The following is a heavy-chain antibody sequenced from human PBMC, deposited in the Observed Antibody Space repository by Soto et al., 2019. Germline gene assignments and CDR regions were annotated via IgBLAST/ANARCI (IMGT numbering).Heavy chain of an antibody. D-gene: IGHD5-18*01. CDR3: ARGALRGYSYGRDAFDI. J-gene: IGHJ3*02. CDR2: INHSGST. V-gene: IGHV4-34*01. CDR1: GGSFSGYY. Sequence: SETLSLTCAVYGGSFSGYYWSWIRQPPGKGLEWIGEINHSGSTNYNPSLKSRVTISVDTSKNQFSLKLSSVTAADTAVYYCARGALRGYSYGRDAFDIWGQGTMVT.